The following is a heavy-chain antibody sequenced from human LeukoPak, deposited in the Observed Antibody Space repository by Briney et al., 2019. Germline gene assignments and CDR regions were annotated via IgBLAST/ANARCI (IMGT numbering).Heavy chain of an antibody. Sequence: GGSLRLSCAASGFTFSNYAGSWVRQAPGKGLEWVSAISGSGGSTYYADSVKGRFTISRDNSKNTLYLQMNSLRAEDTAVYYCAKQCILTGYYEGGIDYWGQGTLVTVSS. V-gene: IGHV3-23*01. CDR1: GFTFSNYA. J-gene: IGHJ4*02. CDR2: ISGSGGST. D-gene: IGHD3-9*01. CDR3: AKQCILTGYYEGGIDY.